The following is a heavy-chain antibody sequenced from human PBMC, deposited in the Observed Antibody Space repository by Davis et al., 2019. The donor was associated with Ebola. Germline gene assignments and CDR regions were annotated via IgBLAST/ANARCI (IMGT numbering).Heavy chain of an antibody. CDR1: GFTVSSNH. J-gene: IGHJ4*02. CDR3: AKSGRSMGGTDY. V-gene: IGHV3-53*01. Sequence: GGSLRLSCAASGFTVSSNHMSWVRQAPGKGLEWVSVIYDQSTAYADSVRGRFIISRDNSKNTLYLQMNSLRAEDTAVYYCAKSGRSMGGTDYWGQGTLVTVSS. D-gene: IGHD2/OR15-2a*01. CDR2: IYDQST.